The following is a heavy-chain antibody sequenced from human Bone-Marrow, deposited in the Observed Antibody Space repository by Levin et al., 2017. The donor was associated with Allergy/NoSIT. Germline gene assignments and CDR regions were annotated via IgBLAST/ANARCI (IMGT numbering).Heavy chain of an antibody. V-gene: IGHV4-31*03. CDR3: TRDSPGNYFDY. CDR2: VKYSGTT. CDR1: CVSIPEGGYY. Sequence: SQTLSLTCIVSCVSIPEGGYYWTWIRQHPRKGLEWIGFVKYSGTTYDNPSLRSRITISRDTSKNEFSLKLTSVTAADTAVYYCTRDSPGNYFDYWGQGILVTVSS. J-gene: IGHJ4*02.